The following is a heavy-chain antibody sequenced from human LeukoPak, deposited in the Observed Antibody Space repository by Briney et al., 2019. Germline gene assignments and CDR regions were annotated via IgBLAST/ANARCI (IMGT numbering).Heavy chain of an antibody. Sequence: SETLSLTCTVSGGSISSYYWSWVRQPPGKGLEWIGYIFYTGSTKYGPSLNSRVTISLDTSKNQFSLKLSSVTAADTAVYYCARQPAGYYGKTGYYPYYFDYWGQGTLVTVSS. CDR1: GGSISSYY. CDR2: IFYTGST. J-gene: IGHJ4*02. CDR3: ARQPAGYYGKTGYYPYYFDY. D-gene: IGHD3-22*01. V-gene: IGHV4-59*08.